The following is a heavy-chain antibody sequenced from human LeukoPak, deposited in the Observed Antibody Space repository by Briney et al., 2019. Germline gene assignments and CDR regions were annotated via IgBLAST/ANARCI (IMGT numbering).Heavy chain of an antibody. Sequence: PSETLSLTCTVSGGSISSSSYYWSWIRQPPGKGLEWIGYIYYSGSTNYNPSLKSRVTISVDTSKNQFSLKLSSVTAADTAVYYCARSNITYYYGPWFNGFDYWGQGTLVTVSS. CDR3: ARSNITYYYGPWFNGFDY. CDR2: IYYSGST. V-gene: IGHV4-61*01. J-gene: IGHJ4*02. D-gene: IGHD3-10*01. CDR1: GGSISSSSYY.